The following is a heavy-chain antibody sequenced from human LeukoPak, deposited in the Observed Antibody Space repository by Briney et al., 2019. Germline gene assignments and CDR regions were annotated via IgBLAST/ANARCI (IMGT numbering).Heavy chain of an antibody. D-gene: IGHD5-18*01. CDR2: ISSNGGST. V-gene: IGHV3-64*01. CDR3: ARYSYGTLDY. J-gene: IGHJ4*02. CDR1: GFTFSSYA. Sequence: AGGSLRLFCAASGFTFSSYAMHWVRQAPGKGLEYVSAISSNGGSTYYANSVKGRFTISRDNSKNTLYLQMGSLRAEDMAVYYCARYSYGTLDYWGQGTLVTVSS.